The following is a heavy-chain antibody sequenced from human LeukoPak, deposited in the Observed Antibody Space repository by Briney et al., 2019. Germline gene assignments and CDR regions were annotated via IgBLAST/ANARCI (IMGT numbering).Heavy chain of an antibody. Sequence: GGSLRLSCAASGFPFHDHDMYWVRQTPGKGLEWVALISHGGGKEHYAESVKGRFTISRDNSKNTVYLQMSSLRVEDTAVYYCVRDPILGFPDYFDSWGQGTLVTVSS. CDR2: ISHGGGKE. CDR1: GFPFHDHD. D-gene: IGHD3-3*01. CDR3: VRDPILGFPDYFDS. J-gene: IGHJ4*02. V-gene: IGHV3-30*03.